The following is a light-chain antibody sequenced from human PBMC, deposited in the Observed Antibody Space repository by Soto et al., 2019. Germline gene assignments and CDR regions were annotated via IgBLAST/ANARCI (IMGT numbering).Light chain of an antibody. CDR3: QQYGSSPGT. V-gene: IGKV3-20*01. CDR1: QSVSSSY. Sequence: EILLTQSPGTLSLPPGERATLSCRASQSVSSSYLAWYQQKPGQAPRLPIYGASSRATGIPDRFSGSGPGTDFTLTISRLEPEDFAVYYCQQYGSSPGTFGQGTKVDIK. CDR2: GAS. J-gene: IGKJ1*01.